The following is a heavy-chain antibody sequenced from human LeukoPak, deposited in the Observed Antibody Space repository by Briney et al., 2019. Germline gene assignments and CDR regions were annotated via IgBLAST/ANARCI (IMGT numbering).Heavy chain of an antibody. V-gene: IGHV3-21*04. D-gene: IGHD6-19*01. J-gene: IGHJ4*02. CDR1: GFTFSSYS. CDR2: ISTSSSYK. Sequence: GGSLRLSCAASGFTFSSYSMNWVRQAPGKGLEWVSSISTSSSYKYYADSLRGRSTISRDNAKNSLYLQMNSLRAEDTALYHCARESGSSGSLDYWGQGTLVTVSS. CDR3: ARESGSSGSLDY.